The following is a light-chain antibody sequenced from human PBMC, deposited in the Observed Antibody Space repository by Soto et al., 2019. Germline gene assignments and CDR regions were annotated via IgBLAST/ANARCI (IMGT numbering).Light chain of an antibody. J-gene: IGKJ4*01. CDR1: QSVSSY. Sequence: EIVLTQSPATLSLSPGERATLSCRASQSVSSYLAWYQQKHGQAPRLLIYDASNRATGIPARFSGSGSGTDFTLTISSLEPEDFAVYYCQQRSNWPPLTFGGGTKVELK. CDR2: DAS. V-gene: IGKV3-11*01. CDR3: QQRSNWPPLT.